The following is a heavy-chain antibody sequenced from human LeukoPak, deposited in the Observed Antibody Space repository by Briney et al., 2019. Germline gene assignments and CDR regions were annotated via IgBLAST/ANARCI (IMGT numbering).Heavy chain of an antibody. CDR3: ARDGSSVKLGFDP. V-gene: IGHV3-48*01. J-gene: IGHJ5*02. CDR1: EFTFSNYS. Sequence: GGSLRLSCAASEFTFSNYSMNWVRQAPGKGLEWVSYISSSSSTIYYADSVKGRFTISRDNAKNSLYLLMNSLRAEDTAVYYCARDGSSVKLGFDPWGQGTLVTVSS. D-gene: IGHD6-13*01. CDR2: ISSSSSTI.